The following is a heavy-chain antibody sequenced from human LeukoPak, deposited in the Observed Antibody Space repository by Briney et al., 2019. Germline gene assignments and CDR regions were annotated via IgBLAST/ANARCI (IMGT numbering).Heavy chain of an antibody. Sequence: AGGSLRLSCAASGFTFSSYSMNWVRQAPGKGLEWVSYISSSSSTIYYADSVKGRFTISRDNAKNSLYLQMNSLRAEDTAVYYCAREWLRQQLVPTGVDYWGQGTLVTVSS. CDR3: AREWLRQQLVPTGVDY. CDR1: GFTFSSYS. D-gene: IGHD6-13*01. CDR2: ISSSSSTI. V-gene: IGHV3-48*01. J-gene: IGHJ4*02.